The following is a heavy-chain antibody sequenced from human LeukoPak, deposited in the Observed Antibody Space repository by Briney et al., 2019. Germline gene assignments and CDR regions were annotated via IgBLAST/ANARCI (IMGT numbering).Heavy chain of an antibody. J-gene: IGHJ6*02. CDR1: GFTFSSYA. D-gene: IGHD3-22*01. CDR3: ASHYYDSSSSLDV. V-gene: IGHV3-23*01. CDR2: ISGSGGST. Sequence: PGGSLRLSCAASGFTFSSYAMSWVRQAPGKGLGWVSAISGSGGSTYYADSVKGRFTISRDNPKNTLYLQMNSLRAEDTAVYYCASHYYDSSSSLDVWGQGTTVTVSS.